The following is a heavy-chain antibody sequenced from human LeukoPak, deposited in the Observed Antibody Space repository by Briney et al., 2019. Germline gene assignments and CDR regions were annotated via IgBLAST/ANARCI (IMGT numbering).Heavy chain of an antibody. CDR1: GFSVSHNY. J-gene: IGHJ4*02. D-gene: IGHD6-13*01. CDR3: TRDTPGIAASVSGG. Sequence: GGSLRLSCTASGFSVSHNYMNWVRQAPGKGLEWVALIYSGGNTHYADSVRGRFTISRDNSKNTLYLQMSSLRVEDTAVYYCTRDTPGIAASVSGGWGQGTLVTVSS. CDR2: IYSGGNT. V-gene: IGHV3-53*01.